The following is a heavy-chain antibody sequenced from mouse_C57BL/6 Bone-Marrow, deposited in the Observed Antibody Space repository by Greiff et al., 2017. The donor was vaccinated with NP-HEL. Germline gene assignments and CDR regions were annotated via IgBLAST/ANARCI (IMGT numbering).Heavy chain of an antibody. V-gene: IGHV1-59*01. CDR2: IDPSDSYT. D-gene: IGHD1-1*01. Sequence: QVQLKQPGAELVRPGTSVKLSCKASGYTFTSYWMHWVKQRPGQGLEWIGVIDPSDSYTNYNQKFKGKATLTVDTSSSTAYMQLSSLTSEDSAVYYCARPPYGSSPWFAYWGQGTLVTVSA. CDR3: ARPPYGSSPWFAY. CDR1: GYTFTSYW. J-gene: IGHJ3*01.